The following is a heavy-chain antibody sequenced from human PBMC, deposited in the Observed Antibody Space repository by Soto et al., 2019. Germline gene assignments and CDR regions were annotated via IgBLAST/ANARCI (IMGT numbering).Heavy chain of an antibody. J-gene: IGHJ5*02. Sequence: QVQLQESGPGLVKPSQTLSLTCTVSGGSINSGGYYWSWIRQHPGKGLEWIGYIYYSGSTYYNPSLKSRVTLSVDTSKNQFSLKLSSVTAADTAVYYCAESSGAYNWFDPWGQGTLVTVSS. V-gene: IGHV4-31*03. CDR3: AESSGAYNWFDP. CDR1: GGSINSGGYY. D-gene: IGHD3-22*01. CDR2: IYYSGST.